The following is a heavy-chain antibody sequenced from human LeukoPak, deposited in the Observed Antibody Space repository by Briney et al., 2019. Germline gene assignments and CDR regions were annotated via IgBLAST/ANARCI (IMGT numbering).Heavy chain of an antibody. CDR2: IYHSGST. V-gene: IGHV4-4*02. D-gene: IGHD6-13*01. CDR3: ARDLGSTLNWFDP. J-gene: IGHJ5*02. Sequence: PSGTLSLTCAVSGGSISSSNWWSWVRQPPGKGLEWIGEIYHSGSTNYNPSLKSRVTISVDKSKNQFSLKLSSVSAADTAVYYCARDLGSTLNWFDPWGQGTLVTVSS. CDR1: GGSISSSNW.